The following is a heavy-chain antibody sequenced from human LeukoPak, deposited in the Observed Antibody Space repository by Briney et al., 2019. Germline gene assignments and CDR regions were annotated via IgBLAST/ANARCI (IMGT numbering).Heavy chain of an antibody. CDR1: GYSISSGYY. D-gene: IGHD3-10*01. CDR2: IYHSGST. CDR3: ATYYGSGSLHFGY. J-gene: IGHJ4*02. Sequence: PSETLSLTCTVSGYSISSGYYWGWIRQPPGKGLEWIGSIYHSGSTYYNPSLKSRVTISVDTSKNQFSLKLGSVTAADTAVYYCATYYGSGSLHFGYWGQGTLVTVSS. V-gene: IGHV4-38-2*02.